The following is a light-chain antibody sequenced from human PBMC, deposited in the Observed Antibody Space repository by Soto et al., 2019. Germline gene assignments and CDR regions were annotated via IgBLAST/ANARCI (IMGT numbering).Light chain of an antibody. CDR1: QSISNW. Sequence: DIQMTQSPSTLSATVGDRVTITCRASQSISNWLAWYQQKPGKAPNLLIYFASTLQSGVPSRFSGSGSGTDFTLTISSLQPEDFATYYCQQLNSYPWTFGQGTKVDIK. J-gene: IGKJ1*01. CDR3: QQLNSYPWT. CDR2: FAS. V-gene: IGKV1-5*03.